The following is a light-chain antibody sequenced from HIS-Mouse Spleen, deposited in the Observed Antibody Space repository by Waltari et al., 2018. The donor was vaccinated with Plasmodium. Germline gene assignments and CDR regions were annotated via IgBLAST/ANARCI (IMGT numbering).Light chain of an antibody. CDR1: SSDVGGYNY. CDR3: CSYAGSYTYWV. J-gene: IGLJ3*02. CDR2: DVS. Sequence: QSALTQPRSVSGSPGQSVTISCTGTSSDVGGYNYVSWYQQHPGKAPQLMIYDVSKRPSGAPERFSGSKSGNTASLTISGLQAEDEADYYCCSYAGSYTYWVFGGGTKLTVL. V-gene: IGLV2-11*01.